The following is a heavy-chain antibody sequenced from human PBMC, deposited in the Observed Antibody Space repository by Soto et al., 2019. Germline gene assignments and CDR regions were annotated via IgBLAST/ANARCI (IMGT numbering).Heavy chain of an antibody. CDR2: ISYDGSNK. Sequence: GGSLRLSSLASGFTFCTFGLHRVRQAPGEGLEWVAGISYDGSNKYYADSVKGRFTISRDNSKNTLYLQMNSLRAEDTAVYYCAKEVWSGPMDVWGQGTTVTVSS. D-gene: IGHD3-3*01. CDR3: AKEVWSGPMDV. CDR1: GFTFCTFG. V-gene: IGHV3-30*18. J-gene: IGHJ6*02.